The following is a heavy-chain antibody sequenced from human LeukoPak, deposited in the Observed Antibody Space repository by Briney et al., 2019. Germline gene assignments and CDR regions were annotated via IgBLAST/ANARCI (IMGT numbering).Heavy chain of an antibody. J-gene: IGHJ4*02. D-gene: IGHD2-15*01. CDR2: INHSGST. V-gene: IGHV4-34*01. CDR1: GGSFSGYY. Sequence: PSETLSLTCAVYGGSFSGYYWSWIRQPPGKGLEWIGEINHSGSTNYNPSLKSRVTISVDTSKNQFSLKLSSVTAADTAVYYCARGQSPEHGGICYGDYWGQGTLVTVSS. CDR3: ARGQSPEHGGICYGDY.